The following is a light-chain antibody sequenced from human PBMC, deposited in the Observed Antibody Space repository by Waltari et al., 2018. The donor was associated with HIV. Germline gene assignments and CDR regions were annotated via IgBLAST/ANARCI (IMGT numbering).Light chain of an antibody. V-gene: IGKV1-16*02. CDR3: KQYHSYPYT. Sequence: DIQITQSPSSLSASVGDRISITCRASHDISNYLAWFQQKPGEAPKSLIFDASSLQSGVPSKFSGSGSGTDFALTISSLQPEDVATYYCKQYHSYPYTFGQGTKLES. J-gene: IGKJ2*01. CDR1: HDISNY. CDR2: DAS.